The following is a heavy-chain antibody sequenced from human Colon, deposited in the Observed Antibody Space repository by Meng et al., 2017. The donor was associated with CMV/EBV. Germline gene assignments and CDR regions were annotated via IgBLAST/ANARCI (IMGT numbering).Heavy chain of an antibody. J-gene: IGHJ4*02. CDR2: ISTHNGDT. Sequence: QVQLVQSGAEVKRPGASVEVSCKSSGYSFTSHAINWVRQAPGQGLEWMGWISTHNGDTNYAQKFQGRVTMATDTSTSTAYMELRSLRSDDTGVYYCARALIAVSGTFYFDYWGQGTLVTVSS. D-gene: IGHD6-19*01. CDR1: GYSFTSHA. CDR3: ARALIAVSGTFYFDY. V-gene: IGHV1-18*01.